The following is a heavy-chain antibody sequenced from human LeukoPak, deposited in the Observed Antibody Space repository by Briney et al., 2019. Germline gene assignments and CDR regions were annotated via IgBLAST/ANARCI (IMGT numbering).Heavy chain of an antibody. J-gene: IGHJ4*02. V-gene: IGHV4-59*01. D-gene: IGHD6-19*01. CDR1: GGSISIYY. CDR2: IYYSGST. Sequence: PSETLSLTCTVPGGSISIYYWSWIRQPPGKGLEWIGYIYYSGSTNYNPSLKSRVTISVDTSKNQFSLKLSSVTAADTAVYYCARDKSGWYVWGQGTLVTVSS. CDR3: ARDKSGWYV.